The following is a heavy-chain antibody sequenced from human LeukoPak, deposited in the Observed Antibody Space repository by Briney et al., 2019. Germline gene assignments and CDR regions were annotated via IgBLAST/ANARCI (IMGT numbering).Heavy chain of an antibody. D-gene: IGHD1/OR15-1a*01. J-gene: IGHJ6*03. Sequence: GASVKVSCKASGYTFTSHITHWVRQAPGQGLEWMGIINPESGNTAYAQKFQGRITMTGDTSTSTVYMELSSLRSEDTAMYYCAKDGNWNNVPGDYYYMDVWGKGTTVAVSS. CDR2: INPESGNT. CDR1: GYTFTSHI. V-gene: IGHV1-46*01. CDR3: AKDGNWNNVPGDYYYMDV.